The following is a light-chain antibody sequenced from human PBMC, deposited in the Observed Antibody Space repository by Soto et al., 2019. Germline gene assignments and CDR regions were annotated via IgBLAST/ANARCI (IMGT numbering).Light chain of an antibody. Sequence: IVLTQSPGTLSLSPGERATLSCRASQSVSSSYLVWYQQKPGQAPRLLIYGASSRATGIPDRFSGSGSGTDFTLTISRLEPEDFAVYFCQQYYTSPLSCGGGTKVEIK. V-gene: IGKV3-20*01. J-gene: IGKJ4*02. CDR2: GAS. CDR1: QSVSSSY. CDR3: QQYYTSPLS.